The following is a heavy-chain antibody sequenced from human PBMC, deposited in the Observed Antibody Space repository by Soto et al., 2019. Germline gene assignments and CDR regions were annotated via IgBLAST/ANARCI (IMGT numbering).Heavy chain of an antibody. CDR1: GYTFTSYG. D-gene: IGHD3-3*01. CDR2: ISAYNGNT. CDR3: ARYGPGLRLLEWLGRDYYYWMDV. Sequence: QVQLVQSGAEVKKPGASVKVSCKASGYTFTSYGISWVRQAPGQGLEWMGWISAYNGNTNYAQKLQGRVTMTTDTSTSTAYMELRSLRYDDTAVYYCARYGPGLRLLEWLGRDYYYWMDVWGQGNPGTVSS. J-gene: IGHJ6*02. V-gene: IGHV1-18*04.